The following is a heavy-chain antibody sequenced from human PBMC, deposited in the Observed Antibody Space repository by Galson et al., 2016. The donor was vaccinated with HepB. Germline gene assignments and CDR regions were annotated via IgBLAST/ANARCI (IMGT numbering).Heavy chain of an antibody. J-gene: IGHJ6*02. CDR2: IVVGSGNT. CDR1: GFTFRSSA. D-gene: IGHD1-26*01. V-gene: IGHV1-58*01. CDR3: AALLGVGATPVVPGIDV. Sequence: SVKVSCKASGFTFRSSAVQWVRQARGQRLEWIGWIVVGSGNTNFAQKVQERVTFSRDMSTSTAYMELSSLSSEDTAVYYCAALLGVGATPVVPGIDVWGQGTTVTVSS.